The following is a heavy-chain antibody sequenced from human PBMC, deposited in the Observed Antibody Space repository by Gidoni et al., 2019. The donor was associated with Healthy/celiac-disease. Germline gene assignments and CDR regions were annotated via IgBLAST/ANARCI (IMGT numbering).Heavy chain of an antibody. CDR1: GYSFTSYW. J-gene: IGHJ4*02. V-gene: IGHV5-10-1*03. CDR3: ARREGEPDFWSGYYYDY. D-gene: IGHD3-3*01. Sequence: EVQLVQSGAEVQKPGESLRISCKGSGYSFTSYWISWVRQMPGKGLEWMGRIDPSDSYTNDSPSFQGHVTISADKSISTAYLQGSSLKASDTAMYYCARREGEPDFWSGYYYDYWGQGTLVTVSS. CDR2: IDPSDSYT.